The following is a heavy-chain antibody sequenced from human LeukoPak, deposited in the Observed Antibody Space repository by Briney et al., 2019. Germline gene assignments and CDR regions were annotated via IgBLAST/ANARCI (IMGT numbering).Heavy chain of an antibody. CDR3: AKVSHY. Sequence: GGSLRLSCVASGFTFSAYSMTWVRQAPGKGLDWVSSISVSGGGTYYADSVKGRFTISRDNSKNTLYLQMNSLRAEDTAVYYCAKVSHYWGQGTLVTVSS. V-gene: IGHV3-23*01. J-gene: IGHJ4*02. CDR2: ISVSGGGT. CDR1: GFTFSAYS.